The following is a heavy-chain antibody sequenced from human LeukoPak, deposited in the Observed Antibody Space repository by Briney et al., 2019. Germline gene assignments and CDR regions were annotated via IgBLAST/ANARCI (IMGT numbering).Heavy chain of an antibody. J-gene: IGHJ4*02. V-gene: IGHV3-48*04. D-gene: IGHD4-17*01. Sequence: GGSLRLSCEASGFSFSNYWMNWVRQAPGKGLEWVSYISSSGSTIYYADSVKGRFTISRDNAKNSLYLQMNSLRAEDTAVYYCARRDDYGAAPVDYWGQGTLVTVSS. CDR3: ARRDDYGAAPVDY. CDR1: GFSFSNYW. CDR2: ISSSGSTI.